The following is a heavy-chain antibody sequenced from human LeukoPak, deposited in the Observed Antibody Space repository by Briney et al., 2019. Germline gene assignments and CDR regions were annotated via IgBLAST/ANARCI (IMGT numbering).Heavy chain of an antibody. CDR2: INHSGST. CDR3: ARVFTRRGGYSYGGGDY. CDR1: GGSFSGYY. D-gene: IGHD5-18*01. V-gene: IGHV4-34*01. J-gene: IGHJ4*02. Sequence: KPSETLSLTCAVYGGSFSGYYWSWIRQPPGKGLEWIGEINHSGSTNYNPSLKSRVTISVDTSKNQFSLKLSSVTAADTAVYYCARVFTRRGGYSYGGGDYWGQGTLVTVSS.